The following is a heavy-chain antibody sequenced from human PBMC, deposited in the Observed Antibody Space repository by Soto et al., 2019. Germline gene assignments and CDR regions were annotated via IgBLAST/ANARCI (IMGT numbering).Heavy chain of an antibody. Sequence: EVQLVESGGGLVQPGRSLRLSCAASGFTFDDYAMHWVRQAPGKGLEWVSGISWNSGSIGYADSVKGRFTISRDNAKNSLYLQMNSLRAEDTALYYCAKGLGYRSSTSCFQYFQHWGQGTLVTVSS. CDR2: ISWNSGSI. V-gene: IGHV3-9*01. J-gene: IGHJ1*01. CDR1: GFTFDDYA. CDR3: AKGLGYRSSTSCFQYFQH. D-gene: IGHD2-2*01.